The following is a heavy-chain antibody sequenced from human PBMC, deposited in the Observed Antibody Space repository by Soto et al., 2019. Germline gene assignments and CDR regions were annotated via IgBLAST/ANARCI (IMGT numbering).Heavy chain of an antibody. CDR3: ARIKEQQAEWSKAGHPFDP. Sequence: GGSLRLSCAASGFTFSSYGMHWVRQAPGKGLEWVAVIWYDGSNKYYADSVKGRFTISRDNSKNTLYLQMNSLRAEDTAVYYCARIKEQQAEWSKAGHPFDPWGQGTLVTVSS. CDR1: GFTFSSYG. V-gene: IGHV3-33*01. CDR2: IWYDGSNK. J-gene: IGHJ5*02. D-gene: IGHD6-13*01.